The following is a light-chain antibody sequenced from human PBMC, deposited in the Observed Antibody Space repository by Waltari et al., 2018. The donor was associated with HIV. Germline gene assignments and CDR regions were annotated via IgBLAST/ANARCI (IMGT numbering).Light chain of an antibody. Sequence: DIQMSQSPYPLSASVGDSVTITCRASQPVTNKVNWYQQKPGKAPKLLIYDASTLQDGVPSRFRGGGSETHFTLTISSLQPEDFATYYCQQSYSIPITFGQGTRLEIK. CDR3: QQSYSIPIT. J-gene: IGKJ5*01. CDR2: DAS. CDR1: QPVTNK. V-gene: IGKV1-39*01.